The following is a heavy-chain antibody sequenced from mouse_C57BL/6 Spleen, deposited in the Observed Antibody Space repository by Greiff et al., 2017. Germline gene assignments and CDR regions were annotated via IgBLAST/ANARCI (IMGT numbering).Heavy chain of an antibody. J-gene: IGHJ2*01. CDR1: GFTFSSYA. D-gene: IGHD6-2*01. CDR2: ISDGGSYT. CDR3: ARDGLLFDY. Sequence: EVQLVESGGGLVKPGGSLKLSCAASGFTFSSYAMSWVRQTPEKRLEWVATISDGGSYTYYPDNVKGRFTISRDNAKNNLYLQMSHLKSEDTAMYYCARDGLLFDYWGQGTTLTVSS. V-gene: IGHV5-4*01.